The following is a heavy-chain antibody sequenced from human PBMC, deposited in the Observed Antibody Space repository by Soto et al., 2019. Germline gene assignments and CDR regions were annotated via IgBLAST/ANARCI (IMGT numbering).Heavy chain of an antibody. V-gene: IGHV4-39*01. CDR2: IYYSGST. CDR1: GGSISSSSYY. J-gene: IGHJ4*02. CDR3: AGTLYSSSWFFDY. D-gene: IGHD6-13*01. Sequence: SETLSLTCTVSGGSISSSSYYWGWIRQPPGKGLEWIGSIYYSGSTYYNPSLKSRVTIYVDTSKSQFSLKLSSVTAADTAVYYCAGTLYSSSWFFDYWGQGTLVTVAS.